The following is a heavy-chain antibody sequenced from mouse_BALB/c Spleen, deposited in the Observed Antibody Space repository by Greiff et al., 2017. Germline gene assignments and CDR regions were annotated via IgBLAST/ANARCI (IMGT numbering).Heavy chain of an antibody. J-gene: IGHJ2*01. CDR3: ASLGRVPFDY. D-gene: IGHD4-1*01. Sequence: VKLQESGPGLVAPSQSLSITCTVSGFSLTSYGVHWVRQPPGKGLEWLGVIWAGGSTNYNSALMSRLSISKDNSKSQVFLKMNSLQTDDTAMYYCASLGRVPFDYWGQGTTLTVSS. CDR2: IWAGGST. CDR1: GFSLTSYG. V-gene: IGHV2-9*02.